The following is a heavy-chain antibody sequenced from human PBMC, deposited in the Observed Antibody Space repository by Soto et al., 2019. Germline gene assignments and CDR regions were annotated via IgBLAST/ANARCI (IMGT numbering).Heavy chain of an antibody. CDR1: GYIFTSYG. J-gene: IGHJ4*02. V-gene: IGHV1-18*01. CDR3: AREPNYFDY. Sequence: QVQRVQSGAEVKKPGASVKVSWKASGYIFTSYGSSWVRQAPGQGLEWMGWISAHNGNKKYAQKLQGRVTMTTDTSTSTAYMELRSLRSDDTAVYYCAREPNYFDYWGQGTLVTVSS. CDR2: ISAHNGNK.